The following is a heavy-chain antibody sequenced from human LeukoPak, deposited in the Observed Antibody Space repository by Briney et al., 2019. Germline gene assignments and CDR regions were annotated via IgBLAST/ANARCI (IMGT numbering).Heavy chain of an antibody. Sequence: SETLSLTCTVSGGSISSSSYYWGWLRQPPGKGLEGIASIYDSGSTYYNPSLKSRVPISVHTAKNKWSMNLSSVAAADTAVYYCARHERGIIVVVPAAIGYWGQGTLVTVSS. CDR2: IYDSGST. V-gene: IGHV4-39*01. D-gene: IGHD2-2*01. CDR3: ARHERGIIVVVPAAIGY. CDR1: GGSISSSSYY. J-gene: IGHJ4*02.